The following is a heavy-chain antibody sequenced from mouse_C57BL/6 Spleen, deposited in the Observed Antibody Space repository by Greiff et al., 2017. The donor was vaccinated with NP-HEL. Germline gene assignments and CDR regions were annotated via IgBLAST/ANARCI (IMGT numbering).Heavy chain of an antibody. V-gene: IGHV5-16*01. CDR1: GFTFSDYY. CDR3: ARGSYLGYFDY. J-gene: IGHJ2*01. D-gene: IGHD2-10*01. CDR2: IKYDGSST. Sequence: EVKLVESEGGLVQPGSSMKLSCTASGFTFSDYYMAWVRQVPEKGLEWVANIKYDGSSTYYLDSLKSRFIISRDNAKNILYLQMSSLKSEDTATYYCARGSYLGYFDYWGQGTTLTVSS.